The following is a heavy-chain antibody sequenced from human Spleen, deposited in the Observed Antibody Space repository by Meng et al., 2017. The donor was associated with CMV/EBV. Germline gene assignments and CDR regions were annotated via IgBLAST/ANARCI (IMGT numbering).Heavy chain of an antibody. Sequence: GGSLRLSCAASGFTFNRYAMNWVRQAPGTGLEWVSSISSRGGYIFYADSVKGRFTISRDNAKNSLYLQMNSLRAEDTAVYYCARDQAEYCSSTSCYTAMDVWGQGTTVTVSS. CDR1: GFTFNRYA. V-gene: IGHV3-21*01. D-gene: IGHD2-2*02. CDR2: ISSRGGYI. J-gene: IGHJ6*02. CDR3: ARDQAEYCSSTSCYTAMDV.